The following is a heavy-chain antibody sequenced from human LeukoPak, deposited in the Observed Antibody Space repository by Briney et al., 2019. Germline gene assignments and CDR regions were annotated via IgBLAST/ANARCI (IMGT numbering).Heavy chain of an antibody. Sequence: HPSETLSLTCAVYGGSFSGYYWSWIRQPPGKGLEWIGEINHSGSTNYNPSLKSRVTISVDTSKNQFSLKLSSVTAADTAVYYCARRTGTGPAGFDPWGQGTLVTVSS. CDR1: GGSFSGYY. CDR2: INHSGST. J-gene: IGHJ5*02. V-gene: IGHV4-34*01. D-gene: IGHD1-7*01. CDR3: ARRTGTGPAGFDP.